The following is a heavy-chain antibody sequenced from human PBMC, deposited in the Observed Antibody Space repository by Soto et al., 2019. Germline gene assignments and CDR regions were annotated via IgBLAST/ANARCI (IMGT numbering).Heavy chain of an antibody. Sequence: QVQLVQSGAEVKKPGSSVKVSCKASGGTFSSYAISWVRQAPGQGLEWMGGIIPIFGTANYAQKFQGRVTITVDESTSTAYMELSSLRSEDTAVYYCARGYCSGGSCHYYFDYWGQGTLVTVSS. CDR2: IIPIFGTA. D-gene: IGHD2-15*01. CDR1: GGTFSSYA. V-gene: IGHV1-69*01. CDR3: ARGYCSGGSCHYYFDY. J-gene: IGHJ4*02.